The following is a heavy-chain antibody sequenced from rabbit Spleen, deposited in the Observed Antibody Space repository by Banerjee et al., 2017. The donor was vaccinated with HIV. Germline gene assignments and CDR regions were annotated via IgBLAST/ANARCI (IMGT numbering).Heavy chain of an antibody. CDR3: ARDAGTSFSTYGMDL. Sequence: QSLEESGGDLVKPGASLTLTCTASGFSFSSSYYICWVRQAPGKGLEWIGCIYTDSSGSTAYASWAKGRFTISKTSSTTVTLQMTSLTAADTATYFCARDAGTSFSTYGMDLWGPGTLVTVS. V-gene: IGHV1S40*01. CDR1: GFSFSSSYY. CDR2: IYTDSSGST. D-gene: IGHD8-1*01. J-gene: IGHJ6*01.